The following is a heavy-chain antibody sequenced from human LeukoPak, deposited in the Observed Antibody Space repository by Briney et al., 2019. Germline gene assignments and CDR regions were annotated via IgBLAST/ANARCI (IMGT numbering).Heavy chain of an antibody. CDR1: GFTFSSYG. J-gene: IGHJ4*02. CDR2: ISYDGSNK. Sequence: GGSLRLSCAASGFTFSSYGMHWVRQAPGKGLEWVAVISYDGSNKYYADSVKGRFTISGDNSKNTLYLQMNSLRAEDTAVYYCAKEGNYYESSGYYVESLGYFDYWGQGTLVTVSS. CDR3: AKEGNYYESSGYYVESLGYFDY. V-gene: IGHV3-30*18. D-gene: IGHD3-22*01.